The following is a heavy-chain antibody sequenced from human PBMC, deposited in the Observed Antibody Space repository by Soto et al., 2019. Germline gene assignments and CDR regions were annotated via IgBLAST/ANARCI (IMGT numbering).Heavy chain of an antibody. CDR2: ISYSGTT. Sequence: PSETLSLTCSVSGDSITSYYWTWIRQPPGGGLEWIGYISYSGTTRYNSSLNSRVSISLDTSKSQFSLLLDSVTAAVTAFYFCARATYSNYEAGALDFWGPGTLVTVSS. CDR1: GDSITSYY. V-gene: IGHV4-59*01. J-gene: IGHJ4*02. CDR3: ARATYSNYEAGALDF. D-gene: IGHD4-4*01.